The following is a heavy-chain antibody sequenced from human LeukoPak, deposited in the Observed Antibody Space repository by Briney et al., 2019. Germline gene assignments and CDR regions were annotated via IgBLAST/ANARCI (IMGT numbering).Heavy chain of an antibody. J-gene: IGHJ3*02. CDR3: ARDDPCYDILTGPGAFDI. CDR2: ISSSSSTI. V-gene: IGHV3-48*01. Sequence: GGSLRLSCAASGFTFSSYSMNWVRQAPGKGLEWVSYISSSSSTIYYADSVKGRFTISRDNAKNSLYLQMNSLRAEDTAVYYCARDDPCYDILTGPGAFDIWGQGTMVTVSS. D-gene: IGHD3-9*01. CDR1: GFTFSSYS.